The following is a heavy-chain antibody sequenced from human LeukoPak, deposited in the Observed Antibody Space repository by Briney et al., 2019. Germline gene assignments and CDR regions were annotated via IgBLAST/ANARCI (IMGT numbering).Heavy chain of an antibody. V-gene: IGHV3-43D*04. CDR3: AKARGSSGSYYYYYYMDV. D-gene: IGHD3-22*01. J-gene: IGHJ6*03. CDR2: ISWDGGST. Sequence: PGRSLRLSCAASGFTFDDYAMHWVRQAPGKGLEWVSLISWDGGSTYYADSVKGRFTISRDNSKNSLYLQMNSLRAEDTALYYCAKARGSSGSYYYYYYMDVWGKGTTVTVSS. CDR1: GFTFDDYA.